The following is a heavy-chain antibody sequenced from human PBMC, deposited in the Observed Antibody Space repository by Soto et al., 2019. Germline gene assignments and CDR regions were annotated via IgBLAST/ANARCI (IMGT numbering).Heavy chain of an antibody. J-gene: IGHJ5*02. CDR3: ATGPKNLIS. Sequence: SETLSLTCAGSGGTFSGYYWTWIRQPPGKGLEWIGEINPSGSTNYNPSLKSRVTISIDTSKSQFSLNGTSVTAADTAVYYCATGPKNLISWGQGTLV. CDR1: GGTFSGYY. CDR2: INPSGST. V-gene: IGHV4-34*01.